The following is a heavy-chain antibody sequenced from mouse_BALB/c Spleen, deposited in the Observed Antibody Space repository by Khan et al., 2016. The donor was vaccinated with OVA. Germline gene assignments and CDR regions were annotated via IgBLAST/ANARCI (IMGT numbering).Heavy chain of an antibody. J-gene: IGHJ3*01. Sequence: EVRLVESGGDLVKPGGSLKLSCATFGFTFSTYGMSWVRQTPDKRLEWVATISSGGTYTYYPDSVKGRFTISRDNGKNTLYLQMSSLKSEDTAMYYCARLAYYYDSEGFAYWGQWTLVTVSA. V-gene: IGHV5-6*01. D-gene: IGHD1-1*01. CDR1: GFTFSTYG. CDR2: ISSGGTYT. CDR3: ARLAYYYDSEGFAY.